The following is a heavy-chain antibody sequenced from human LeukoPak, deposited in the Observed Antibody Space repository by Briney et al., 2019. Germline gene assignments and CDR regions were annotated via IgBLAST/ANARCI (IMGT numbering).Heavy chain of an antibody. V-gene: IGHV3-74*01. CDR2: INSDGSNA. CDR1: GFTFNIYW. Sequence: GGSLRLSCAASGFTFNIYWMHWVRQAPGKGLVWVSRINSDGSNAIYADSVRGRFTISRDNAKNTLYLQMNSLRAEDTAVYYCAELGITMIGGVWGKGTTVTTSS. J-gene: IGHJ6*04. D-gene: IGHD3-10*02. CDR3: AELGITMIGGV.